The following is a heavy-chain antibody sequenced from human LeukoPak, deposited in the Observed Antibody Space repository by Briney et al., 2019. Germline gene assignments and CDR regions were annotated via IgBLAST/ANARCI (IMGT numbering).Heavy chain of an antibody. J-gene: IGHJ6*03. Sequence: GGSLRLSCAASGFTFSSYSMNWVRQAPGKGLEWGSYISSSSTIYYADSVKGRFTISKDNAKNSLYLQVNSLRAEDTAVYYCARGGDNGYYYYYYMDVWGKGTTVTVSS. D-gene: IGHD4-23*01. V-gene: IGHV3-48*01. CDR1: GFTFSSYS. CDR3: ARGGDNGYYYYYYMDV. CDR2: ISSSSTI.